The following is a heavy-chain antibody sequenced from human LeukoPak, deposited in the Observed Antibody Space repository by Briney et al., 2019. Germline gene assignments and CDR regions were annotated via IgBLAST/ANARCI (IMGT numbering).Heavy chain of an antibody. D-gene: IGHD6-13*01. CDR2: IYWDDDK. CDR3: AHSPTRGTIAAAGMFDY. V-gene: IGHV2-5*02. Sequence: SGPTLVNPTQTLTLTCTFSGFSLSTSGVGVGWIRQPPGKALEWLALIYWDDDKRYSPSLKSRLTITKDTSKNQVVLTMTNMDPVDTATYYCAHSPTRGTIAAAGMFDYWGQGTLVTVSS. J-gene: IGHJ4*02. CDR1: GFSLSTSGVG.